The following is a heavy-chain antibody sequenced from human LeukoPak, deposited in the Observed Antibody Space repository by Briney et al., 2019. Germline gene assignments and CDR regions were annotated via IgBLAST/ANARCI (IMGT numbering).Heavy chain of an antibody. Sequence: GGSLRLSCAASGFTFSIYGMHWVRQAPGKGLEWVAVISYDGSNKYYADSVKGRFTISRDNSKNTLYLQMNSLRAEDTAVYYCAKDGKTYYYDSSGYYFDYWGQGTLVTVSS. CDR3: AKDGKTYYYDSSGYYFDY. J-gene: IGHJ4*02. D-gene: IGHD3-22*01. CDR2: ISYDGSNK. V-gene: IGHV3-30*18. CDR1: GFTFSIYG.